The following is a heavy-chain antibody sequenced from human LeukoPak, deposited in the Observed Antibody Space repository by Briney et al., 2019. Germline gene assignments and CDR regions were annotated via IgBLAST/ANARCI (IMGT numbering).Heavy chain of an antibody. J-gene: IGHJ4*02. D-gene: IGHD2-2*01. V-gene: IGHV3-15*01. CDR3: TTDHDTRRWTFIY. Sequence: GGSLRLSCAASGFTFSNSWMSWVRQAPGKGLEWVGRIKSKSDGGTTDYAAPVKGRFTISRDDSKNTLLLQMNSLKAEDTAVYYCTTDHDTRRWTFIYWGQGTLVTVS. CDR2: IKSKSDGGTT. CDR1: GFTFSNSW.